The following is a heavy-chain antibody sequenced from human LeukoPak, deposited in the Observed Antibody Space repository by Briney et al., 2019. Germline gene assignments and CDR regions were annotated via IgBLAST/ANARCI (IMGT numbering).Heavy chain of an antibody. V-gene: IGHV3-20*04. CDR3: ARVGDDSGSYYDYLDY. Sequence: PGGSLRLSCVASGFTLEDYGMSWVRQAPGKGLEWVSGINWNGVSTGYADSVKGRFTISRDNAKNSLYLQMNSLRAEDTASYYCARVGDDSGSYYDYLDYWGQGILVTVSS. D-gene: IGHD1-26*01. CDR2: INWNGVST. CDR1: GFTLEDYG. J-gene: IGHJ4*02.